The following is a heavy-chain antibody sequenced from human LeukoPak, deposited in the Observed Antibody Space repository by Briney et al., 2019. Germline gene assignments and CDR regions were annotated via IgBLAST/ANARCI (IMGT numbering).Heavy chain of an antibody. J-gene: IGHJ6*02. D-gene: IGHD6-25*01. CDR3: ARELTSPIAAGYYYYGMDV. CDR2: IYYSGST. CDR1: GGSISSYY. V-gene: IGHV4-59*01. Sequence: PSETLSLTCTVSGGSISSYYWSWIRQPPGKGLEWIGYIYYSGSTNYNPSLKSRVTISVDTSKNQFSLKLSSVTAADTAVYYCARELTSPIAAGYYYYGMDVWGQGTTVTVSS.